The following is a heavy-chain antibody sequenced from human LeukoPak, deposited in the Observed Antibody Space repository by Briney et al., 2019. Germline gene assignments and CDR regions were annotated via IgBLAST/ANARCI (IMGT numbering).Heavy chain of an antibody. D-gene: IGHD5-24*01. CDR3: AGDRRDGYNSDFDY. CDR2: FLYGGNS. CDR1: SASISSRSSF. J-gene: IGHJ4*02. Sequence: SETLSLTCTVSSASISSRSSFWAWMRQPPGKGLEWIGSFLYGGNSYYNPSLNSRVTISVDTSKNQFSLKLNSVTAADTAVYYCAGDRRDGYNSDFDYWGQGTLVTVSS. V-gene: IGHV4-39*07.